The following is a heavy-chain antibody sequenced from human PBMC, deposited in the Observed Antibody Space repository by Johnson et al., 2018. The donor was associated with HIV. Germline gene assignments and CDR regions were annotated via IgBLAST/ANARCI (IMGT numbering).Heavy chain of an antibody. Sequence: QVQLVESGGGLAKPAWSPRLSCAASGFTFSSYAMHWVRQAPGKGLEWVAVISYDGSNKYYADSVKGRFTISRDNSKNTLYLQMNSLRAEDTAVYYCARARAGSGYYGGLGNAFDTWGQGTMVTVSS. CDR3: ARARAGSGYYGGLGNAFDT. D-gene: IGHD5-12*01. V-gene: IGHV3-30-3*01. J-gene: IGHJ3*02. CDR2: ISYDGSNK. CDR1: GFTFSSYA.